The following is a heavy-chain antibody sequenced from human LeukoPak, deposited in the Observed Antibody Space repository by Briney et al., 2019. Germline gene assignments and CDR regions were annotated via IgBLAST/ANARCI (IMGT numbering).Heavy chain of an antibody. V-gene: IGHV4-59*01. CDR2: IYYSGST. J-gene: IGHJ4*02. Sequence: PSETLSLTCTVSGGSISSYYWGWIRQPPGKGLEWIGYIYYSGSTNYNPSLKSRVTISVDTSKNQFSLKLSSVTAADTAVYYCASYDILTGTIDYWGQGTLVTVSS. CDR1: GGSISSYY. CDR3: ASYDILTGTIDY. D-gene: IGHD3-9*01.